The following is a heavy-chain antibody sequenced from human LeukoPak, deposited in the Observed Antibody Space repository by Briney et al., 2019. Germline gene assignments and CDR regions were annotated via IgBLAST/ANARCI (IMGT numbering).Heavy chain of an antibody. CDR2: IYHGEPT. D-gene: IGHD3-22*01. CDR1: GGSITSNYHY. J-gene: IGHJ4*02. V-gene: IGHV4-39*01. Sequence: SETLSLTCTVSGGSITSNYHYWGWVRQPRGGGVEWMVNIYHGEPTYYSPSLQSQIPISVDTTKNQFYVKLRSVTAADTAVYYCARLLGSSYSSFVSWGQGALVTVSS. CDR3: ARLLGSSYSSFVS.